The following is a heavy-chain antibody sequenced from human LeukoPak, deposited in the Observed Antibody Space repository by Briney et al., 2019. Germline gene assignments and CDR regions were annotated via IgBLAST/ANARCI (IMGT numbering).Heavy chain of an antibody. D-gene: IGHD2-15*01. CDR1: GFTFSTYG. Sequence: GGSLRLSCVASGFTFSTYGMHWVRQAPGKGLEWVAVISYDGSNKYYADSVKGRFTISRDNSKNTLYLQMNSLRAEDTAVYYCARDRTRRYCSGGSCYSGTNYYFDYWGQGTLVTVSS. CDR2: ISYDGSNK. V-gene: IGHV3-30*19. J-gene: IGHJ4*02. CDR3: ARDRTRRYCSGGSCYSGTNYYFDY.